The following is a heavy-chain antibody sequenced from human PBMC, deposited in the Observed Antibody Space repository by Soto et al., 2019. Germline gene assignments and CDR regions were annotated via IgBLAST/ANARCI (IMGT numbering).Heavy chain of an antibody. V-gene: IGHV1-18*01. J-gene: IGHJ5*02. CDR1: GYTFTSYG. Sequence: QVQLVQSGAEVKKPGASVKVSCKPSGYTFTSYGISWVRQAPGQGLEWMGWISTYNGNTNYAQKLQGRVTMTTDTSTSTAYMELTSRRADDTAVYYCARDRGYCSGGSCDRNWFDPWGQGTLVTVSS. CDR2: ISTYNGNT. CDR3: ARDRGYCSGGSCDRNWFDP. D-gene: IGHD2-15*01.